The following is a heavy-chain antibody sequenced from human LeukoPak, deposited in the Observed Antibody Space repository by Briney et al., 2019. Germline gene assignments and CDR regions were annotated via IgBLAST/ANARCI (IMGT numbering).Heavy chain of an antibody. Sequence: VASVKVSCKASGYTFTSYDINWVRQATGQGLEWMGWMNPNSANTGYAQKFQGRVTITRDTSIGTAYMELSSLRPEDTAVYYCARGFGAHDYDIDYWGQGTLVTVSS. D-gene: IGHD4-17*01. J-gene: IGHJ4*02. V-gene: IGHV1-8*01. CDR3: ARGFGAHDYDIDY. CDR1: GYTFTSYD. CDR2: MNPNSANT.